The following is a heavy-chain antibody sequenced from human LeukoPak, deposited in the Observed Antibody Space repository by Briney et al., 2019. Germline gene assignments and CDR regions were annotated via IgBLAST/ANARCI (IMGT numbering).Heavy chain of an antibody. J-gene: IGHJ4*02. CDR3: ARDLYFGSGSPTSDH. Sequence: PGGSLRLSCAASEFIFSSYWMSWARQAPGKGLEWVANIKQDGSEKYYVDSVKGRFTISRDNAKNSLYLQMNNLGAEDTAMYYCARDLYFGSGSPTSDHWGQGTLVTVSS. V-gene: IGHV3-7*04. D-gene: IGHD3-10*01. CDR2: IKQDGSEK. CDR1: EFIFSSYW.